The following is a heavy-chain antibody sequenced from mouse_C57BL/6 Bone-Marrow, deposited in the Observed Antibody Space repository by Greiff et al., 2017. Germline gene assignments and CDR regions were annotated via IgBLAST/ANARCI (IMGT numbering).Heavy chain of an antibody. J-gene: IGHJ2*01. D-gene: IGHD2-3*01. CDR2: IDPEIGDT. CDR3: SSFDGNYCDF. CDR1: GFNIKDDY. Sequence: EVQLQQSGAELVRPGASVKLSCTASGFNIKDDYIHWVKQRPEQGLEWIGGIDPEIGDTEYASKFQGKATITSDTSSNTAYLQLSSLTSEDTAVYYCSSFDGNYCDFWGQGTPRTVAS. V-gene: IGHV14-4*01.